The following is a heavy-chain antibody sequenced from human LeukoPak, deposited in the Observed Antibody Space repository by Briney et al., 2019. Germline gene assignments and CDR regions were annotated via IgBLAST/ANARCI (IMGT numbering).Heavy chain of an antibody. CDR2: IGYDGTNK. J-gene: IGHJ4*02. CDR3: TSLSGYSYGYADY. D-gene: IGHD5-18*01. CDR1: RFTFSTYG. Sequence: PGGSLRLSCAASRFTFSTYGMHWVRQAPGKGLEWVAFIGYDGTNKYYADSMKGRFTISRDNSKNTLYLQMNSLKTEDTAVYYCTSLSGYSYGYADYWGQGTLVTVSS. V-gene: IGHV3-30*02.